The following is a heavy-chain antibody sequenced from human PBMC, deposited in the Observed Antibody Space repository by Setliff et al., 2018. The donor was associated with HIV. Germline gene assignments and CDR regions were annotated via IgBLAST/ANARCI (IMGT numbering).Heavy chain of an antibody. J-gene: IGHJ3*02. CDR2: ISAYNGNT. Sequence: SVKVSCKASGYAFTSYGISWVRQAPGQGLEWMGWISAYNGNTNYAQKLQGRVTMTTDTSTSTAYMELRSLRSDDTAVYYCARDLDSSGYGDAFDIWGQGTMVTV. CDR3: ARDLDSSGYGDAFDI. CDR1: GYAFTSYG. V-gene: IGHV1-18*01. D-gene: IGHD3-22*01.